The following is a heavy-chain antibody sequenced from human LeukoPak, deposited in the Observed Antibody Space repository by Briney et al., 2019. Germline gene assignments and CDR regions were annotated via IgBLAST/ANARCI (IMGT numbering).Heavy chain of an antibody. V-gene: IGHV4-39*01. CDR2: IYYSGRT. CDR1: GDSVSRSDSY. D-gene: IGHD3-22*01. Sequence: SKTLSLTCSVSGDSVSRSDSYRDWIRQPPGKGLEWIGTIYYSGRTYYSPSLKSRVTMSVDTSNNQFSLNLRSVTAADTAVYYCARRRYYDGSGYLEWGQGTLLSVSS. J-gene: IGHJ1*01. CDR3: ARRRYYDGSGYLE.